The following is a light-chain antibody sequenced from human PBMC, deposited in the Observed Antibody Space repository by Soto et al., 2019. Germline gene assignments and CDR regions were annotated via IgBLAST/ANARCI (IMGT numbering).Light chain of an antibody. CDR3: QHSKMYSPWT. Sequence: DIVMTQAPLSLPVTPGEHASISCRSSQILRHSNGYNYLDWYLQKPGQSPQLLIYLGSNRASGVPDRFSGSGSGTDFTLKISRVEAEDVGVYYCQHSKMYSPWTFGPGTKVEIK. CDR2: LGS. J-gene: IGKJ1*01. V-gene: IGKV2-28*01. CDR1: QILRHSNGYNY.